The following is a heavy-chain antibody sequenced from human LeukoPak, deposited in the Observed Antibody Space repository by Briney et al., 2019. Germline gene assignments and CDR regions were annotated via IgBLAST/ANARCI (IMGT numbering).Heavy chain of an antibody. V-gene: IGHV3-11*06. CDR3: AKYLYNWNDGGSVDY. CDR1: GFTFSDYY. Sequence: PGGSLRLFCAASGFTFSDYYMSWIRQAPGKGLEWVSYISSSSSYTNYADSVKGRFTISRDNAKNSLYLQMNGLRAEDTAVYYCAKYLYNWNDGGSVDYRGQGTLVTVSS. J-gene: IGHJ4*02. CDR2: ISSSSSYT. D-gene: IGHD1-1*01.